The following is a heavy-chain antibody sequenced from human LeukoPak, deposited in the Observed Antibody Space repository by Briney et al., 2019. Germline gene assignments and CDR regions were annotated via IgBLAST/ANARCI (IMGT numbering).Heavy chain of an antibody. D-gene: IGHD3-10*01. Sequence: SVTVSCKASRDTFSSYAISWVRQAPGQGLEWMGGIIPIFGTANYAQKFQGRVTITADESTSTAYMELSSLRSEDTAVYYCASSLWFGEFQLDYWGQGTLVTVSS. CDR1: RDTFSSYA. CDR3: ASSLWFGEFQLDY. CDR2: IIPIFGTA. V-gene: IGHV1-69*01. J-gene: IGHJ4*02.